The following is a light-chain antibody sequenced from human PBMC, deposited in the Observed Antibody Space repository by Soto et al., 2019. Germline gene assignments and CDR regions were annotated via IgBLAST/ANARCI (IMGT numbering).Light chain of an antibody. CDR3: LSYTSANPRV. J-gene: IGLJ3*02. CDR1: SSDVGGYKF. CDR2: EVN. Sequence: QSALTQPASVSASPGQSITISCTGTSSDVGGYKFVSWYQHHPGKAPKLMIYEVNNRPSGVSNRFSGSKSGNTASLTISGLQPEAEADYYCLSYTSANPRVFGGGTKLTVL. V-gene: IGLV2-14*01.